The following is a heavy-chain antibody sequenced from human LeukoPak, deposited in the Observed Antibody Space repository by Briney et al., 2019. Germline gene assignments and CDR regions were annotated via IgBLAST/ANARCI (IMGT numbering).Heavy chain of an antibody. V-gene: IGHV5-51*01. CDR2: IYPGDSDT. CDR3: ARHCSGDSCTANALDI. J-gene: IGHJ3*02. CDR1: GYRFASYW. D-gene: IGHD2-15*01. Sequence: GESLKISCKGSGYRFASYWIAWVRQMPGKGLEWMGIIYPGDSDTKESPSFQGQVTISADKSISTAYLQWSSLKASDTAMYYCARHCSGDSCTANALDIWGQGTMVTVSS.